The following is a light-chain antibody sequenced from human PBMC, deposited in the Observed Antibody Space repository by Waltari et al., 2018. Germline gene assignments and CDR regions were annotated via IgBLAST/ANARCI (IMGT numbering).Light chain of an antibody. CDR1: QAITPY. J-gene: IGKJ4*01. CDR2: VAS. V-gene: IGKV1-9*01. Sequence: DVQLTQSPSFLSASVGDRVTMTFRASQAITPYLAWYQQRPGQAPKLLIYVASKLQVGVPSRFSGSGSGTEFTLTISGLQPEDFATYYCQHFNSYPLTFGGGTKV. CDR3: QHFNSYPLT.